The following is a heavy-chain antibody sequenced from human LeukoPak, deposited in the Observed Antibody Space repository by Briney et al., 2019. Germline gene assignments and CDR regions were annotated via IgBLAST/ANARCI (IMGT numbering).Heavy chain of an antibody. CDR2: VYPTGSS. D-gene: IGHD3-10*01. CDR3: ARDSKASPGAFQIRGATFMDV. V-gene: IGHV4-4*07. CDR1: GDSISSYY. J-gene: IGHJ6*03. Sequence: SERLSLTCIVSGDSISSYYWSSVRQPAGKGLEWIGRVYPTGSSNYNPSLKSRVTMSVDTSNNQLSLRLTSVTAADTAVYYCARDSKASPGAFQIRGATFMDVWGKGTTVTISS.